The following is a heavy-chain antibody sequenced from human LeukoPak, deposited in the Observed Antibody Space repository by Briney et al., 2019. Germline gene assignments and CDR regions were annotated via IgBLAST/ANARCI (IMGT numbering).Heavy chain of an antibody. J-gene: IGHJ6*02. V-gene: IGHV3-7*04. CDR1: GFTFSTYW. D-gene: IGHD6-13*01. CDR2: IKEDGTGK. Sequence: GGSLRLSCAASGFTFSTYWMSWVRQAPGKGLEWLANIKEDGTGKNHVDSVKGRFTISRDNAKNSLYLQMNGLRGEDTAVYYCAREIPQQLVAMDVWGQGTTVTVSS. CDR3: AREIPQQLVAMDV.